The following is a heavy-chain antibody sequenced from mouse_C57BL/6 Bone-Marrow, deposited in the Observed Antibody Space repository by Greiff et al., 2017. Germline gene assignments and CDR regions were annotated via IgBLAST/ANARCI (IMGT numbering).Heavy chain of an antibody. D-gene: IGHD2-2*01. CDR3: ARSYGYDEGGFDY. V-gene: IGHV1-50*01. Sequence: QVQLKQPGAELVKPGASVKLSCKASGYTFTSYWMQWVKQRPGQGLEWIGEIDPSDSYTNYNQKFKGKATLTVDTSSSTAYMQLSSLTSEDSAVYYCARSYGYDEGGFDYWGQGTTLTVSS. CDR2: IDPSDSYT. J-gene: IGHJ2*01. CDR1: GYTFTSYW.